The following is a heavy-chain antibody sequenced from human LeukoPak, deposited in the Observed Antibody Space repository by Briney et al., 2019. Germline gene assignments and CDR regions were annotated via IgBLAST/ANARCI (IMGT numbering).Heavy chain of an antibody. J-gene: IGHJ6*03. CDR3: ASLRGYRSYYYMDV. CDR2: IYYSGST. CDR1: GGSISSYY. D-gene: IGHD5-18*01. Sequence: PSETLSLTCTVSGGSISSYYWSWIRPPPGRGLEWMGYIYYSGSTNYNPSLKSRVTISVDTSKNQFSLKLSSVTAADTAVYYCASLRGYRSYYYMDVWGKGTTVTVSS. V-gene: IGHV4-59*01.